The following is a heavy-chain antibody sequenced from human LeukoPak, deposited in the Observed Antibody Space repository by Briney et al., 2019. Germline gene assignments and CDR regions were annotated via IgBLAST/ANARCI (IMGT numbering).Heavy chain of an antibody. CDR2: IYYSGST. D-gene: IGHD3-22*01. V-gene: IGHV4-59*12. Sequence: SETLSLTCTVSGGSISSYYWSWIRQPPGKGLEWIGSIYYSGSTYYNPSLKSRVTISVDTSKNQFSLKLSSVTAADTAVYYYARDEGSAYPFDYWGQGTLVTVSS. CDR3: ARDEGSAYPFDY. J-gene: IGHJ4*02. CDR1: GGSISSYY.